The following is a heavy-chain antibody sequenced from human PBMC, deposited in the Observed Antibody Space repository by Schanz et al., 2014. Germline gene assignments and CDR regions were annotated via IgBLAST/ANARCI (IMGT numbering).Heavy chain of an antibody. CDR2: ISWNSGSI. Sequence: EVYLVESGGDLVQPGKSLRLSCAASGFTFDDFGMHWVRQAPGKALEWVSGISWNSGSIGYADSVKGRFTISRDDAKNSLYLQMNTLRAEDTAIYFCARDVYRSGRPFDLWGQGTLVTVSS. CDR1: GFTFDDFG. J-gene: IGHJ5*02. CDR3: ARDVYRSGRPFDL. D-gene: IGHD5-18*01. V-gene: IGHV3-9*01.